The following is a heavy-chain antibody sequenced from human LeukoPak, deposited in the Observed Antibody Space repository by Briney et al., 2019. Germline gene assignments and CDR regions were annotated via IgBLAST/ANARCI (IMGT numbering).Heavy chain of an antibody. Sequence: GGSLRLSCAASGFTFSSYSMNWVRQAPGKGLEWISYISSSSSTIYYADSVKGRFTISRDNAKNSLYLQMNNLRVEDTAVYYRAMTALDYGGQGTLVTVS. CDR2: ISSSSSTI. V-gene: IGHV3-48*01. J-gene: IGHJ4*02. CDR3: AMTALDY. CDR1: GFTFSSYS.